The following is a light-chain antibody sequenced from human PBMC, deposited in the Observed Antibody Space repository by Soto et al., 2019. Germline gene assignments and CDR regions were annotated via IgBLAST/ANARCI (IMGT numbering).Light chain of an antibody. Sequence: QSALTQPASVSGSPGQSMTISSTGTSTDVGGYNYVSWYQQHPGKAPKLMIYEVSNRPSGVSNRFSGSKSGNTASLTISGLQAEDEADYYCSSYTSSSTLEGYVFGTGTKVTVL. V-gene: IGLV2-14*01. CDR2: EVS. CDR3: SSYTSSSTLEGYV. J-gene: IGLJ1*01. CDR1: STDVGGYNY.